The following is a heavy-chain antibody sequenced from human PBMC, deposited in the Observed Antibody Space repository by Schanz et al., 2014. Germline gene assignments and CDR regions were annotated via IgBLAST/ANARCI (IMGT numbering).Heavy chain of an antibody. CDR2: ISGDHRNT. J-gene: IGHJ2*01. Sequence: EMQLLESGGGLIQPGGSLRLSCAAPGFTFSTHAMSWVRQAPGKGLEWVSSISGDHRNTFYADSVKGRFTISRDNSKNTLYLQMNSLRAEDTAIYYCAKDAPYPFDLWGRGTLITVSS. CDR3: AKDAPYPFDL. V-gene: IGHV3-23*01. CDR1: GFTFSTHA.